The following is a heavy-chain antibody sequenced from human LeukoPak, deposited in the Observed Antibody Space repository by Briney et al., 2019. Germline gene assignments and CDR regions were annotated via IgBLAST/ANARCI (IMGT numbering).Heavy chain of an antibody. D-gene: IGHD2-2*01. CDR2: IYYSGST. CDR3: ARYKGVVPAAIYWFDP. J-gene: IGHJ5*02. V-gene: IGHV4-59*01. CDR1: GGSISSYY. Sequence: PSETLSLTCTVSGGSISSYYWSWIRQPPGKGLEWIGYIYYSGSTNYNPSLESRVTISVDTSKNQFSLKLSSVTAADTAVYYCARYKGVVPAAIYWFDPWSQGTLVTVSS.